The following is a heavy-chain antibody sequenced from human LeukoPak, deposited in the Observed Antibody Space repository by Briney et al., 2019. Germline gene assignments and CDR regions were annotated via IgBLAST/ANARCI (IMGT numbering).Heavy chain of an antibody. CDR1: GFTFSSYS. J-gene: IGHJ4*02. V-gene: IGHV3-48*01. CDR2: ISSSSSTI. CDR3: ARDVGDIQLWFLGGNDY. Sequence: GGSLRLSCAASGFTFSSYSMNWVRQAPGKGLEWVSYISSSSSTIYYADSVKGRFTISRDNAKNSLYLQMNSLRAEDTAVYYCARDVGDIQLWFLGGNDYWGQGTLVTVSS. D-gene: IGHD5-18*01.